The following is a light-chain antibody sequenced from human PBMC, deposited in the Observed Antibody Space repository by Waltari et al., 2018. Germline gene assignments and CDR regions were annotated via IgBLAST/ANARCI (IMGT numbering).Light chain of an antibody. CDR3: QKYDFLPAT. V-gene: IGKV3-20*01. Sequence: ELVLTQSPGTLSLSPGERATLSCRASQGVGKYLAWYQQRPGQAPRLLLYHASIRATGIPDRFSGSGFGTDFSLTISRLEPEDFAVYYCQKYDFLPATLGQGTTVEIK. CDR1: QGVGKY. J-gene: IGKJ1*01. CDR2: HAS.